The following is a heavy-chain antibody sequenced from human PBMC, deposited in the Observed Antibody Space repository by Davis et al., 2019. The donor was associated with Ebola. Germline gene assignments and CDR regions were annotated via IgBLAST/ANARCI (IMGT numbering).Heavy chain of an antibody. V-gene: IGHV3-13*01. J-gene: IGHJ4*02. Sequence: GESLKISCAASGFTFSSYDMHWVRQATGKGLEWVSAIGTAGDTYYPGSVKGRFTISRDNAKNSLYLQMNSLRAEDTAVYYCARGPSTGNSFSYWGQGTLATVSS. CDR3: ARGPSTGNSFSY. CDR2: IGTAGDT. CDR1: GFTFSSYD. D-gene: IGHD6-13*01.